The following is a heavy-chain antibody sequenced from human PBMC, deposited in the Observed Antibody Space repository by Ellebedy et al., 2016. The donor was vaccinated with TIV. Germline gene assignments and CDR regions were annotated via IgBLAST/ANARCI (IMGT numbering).Heavy chain of an antibody. D-gene: IGHD3-9*01. J-gene: IGHJ6*02. V-gene: IGHV4-34*01. CDR1: GGSFSGYY. Sequence: MPSETLSLTCAVYGGSFSGYYWSWIRQPPGKGLEWIGEINHSGSTNYNPSLKGQVTISVDTSKNQFSLKLSSVTAADTAVYYCARGVAARYFGSREKTQRNGLDVWGQGTTVTVSS. CDR3: ARGVAARYFGSREKTQRNGLDV. CDR2: INHSGST.